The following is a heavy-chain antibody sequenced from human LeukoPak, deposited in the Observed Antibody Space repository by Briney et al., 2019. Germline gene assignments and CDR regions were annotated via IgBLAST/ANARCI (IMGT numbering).Heavy chain of an antibody. CDR3: ARRQYWDTGGYFDY. CDR1: GGSISGGAYY. D-gene: IGHD2-8*02. V-gene: IGHV4-31*03. Sequence: SETLSLTCTVSGGSISGGAYYWSWIRQHPGKGLEWIGYIYYSGNTYYNPSLKSRVTMSVDTSKNQFSLKLNSVTAADTAVYYCARRQYWDTGGYFDYWGQGTLVTVSS. CDR2: IYYSGNT. J-gene: IGHJ4*02.